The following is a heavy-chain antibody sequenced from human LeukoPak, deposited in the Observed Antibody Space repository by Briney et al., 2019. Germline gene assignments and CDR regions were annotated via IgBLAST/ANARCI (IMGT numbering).Heavy chain of an antibody. J-gene: IGHJ4*02. D-gene: IGHD4-17*01. CDR2: ISWNSGSI. Sequence: GGSLRLSCAASGFTFDDYAMHWVRQAPGKGLEWVSGISWNSGSIGHADSVKGRFTISRDNAKNSLYLQMNSLRAEDTAVYYCATTTIRLGYWGQGTLVTVSS. CDR3: ATTTIRLGY. V-gene: IGHV3-9*01. CDR1: GFTFDDYA.